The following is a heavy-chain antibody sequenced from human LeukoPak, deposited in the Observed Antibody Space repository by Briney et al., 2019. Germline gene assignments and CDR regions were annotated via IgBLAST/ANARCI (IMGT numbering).Heavy chain of an antibody. V-gene: IGHV3-66*01. J-gene: IGHJ6*02. CDR2: IYSGGST. CDR1: GFTVSSNY. Sequence: LPGGPLRLSCAASGFTVSSNYMSWVRQAPGKGLEWVSVIYSGGSTYYADSVKGRLTISRDNSKNTLYLQMNSLRAEDTAVYYCARDHSSSWYTGRDYYYYGMDVWGQGTTVTVSS. CDR3: ARDHSSSWYTGRDYYYYGMDV. D-gene: IGHD6-13*01.